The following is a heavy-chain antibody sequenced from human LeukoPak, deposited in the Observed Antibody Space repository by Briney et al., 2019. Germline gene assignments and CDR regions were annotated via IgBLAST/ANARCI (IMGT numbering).Heavy chain of an antibody. CDR2: IYNDGSA. V-gene: IGHV3-66*04. CDR3: ARPSINDYGDFGY. CDR1: DFIVRSNY. D-gene: IGHD4-17*01. J-gene: IGHJ4*02. Sequence: QPGGSLRLSCAASDFIVRSNYMTWVRQAPGKGLEWVSVIYNDGSAYYADSVRGRFTISRDTSKNTVYLQMNSLRAEDTAVYYCARPSINDYGDFGYWGQGTLVTVSS.